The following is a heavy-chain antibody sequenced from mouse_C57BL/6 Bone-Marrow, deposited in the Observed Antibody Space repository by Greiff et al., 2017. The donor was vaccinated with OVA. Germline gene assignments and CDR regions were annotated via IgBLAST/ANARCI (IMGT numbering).Heavy chain of an antibody. Sequence: VQVVESGAELARPGASVKLSCKASGYTFTSYGISWVKQRPGQGLEWIGEIYPRSGNTYYNEKFKGKATLTADKSSSTAYMELRSLTSEDSAVYFCARHYGSSYGYWGQGTTLTVSS. D-gene: IGHD1-1*01. CDR3: ARHYGSSYGY. J-gene: IGHJ2*01. V-gene: IGHV1-81*01. CDR1: GYTFTSYG. CDR2: IYPRSGNT.